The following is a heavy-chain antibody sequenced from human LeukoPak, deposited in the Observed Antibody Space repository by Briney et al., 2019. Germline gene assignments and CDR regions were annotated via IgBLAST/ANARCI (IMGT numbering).Heavy chain of an antibody. Sequence: SETLSLTCTVSGGSISSYYWSWIRQPPGKGLEWIGYIYYSGSTNYNPSLKSRVTISVDTSKNQFSLKLSSVTAADTAVYYCARAGYSSSWYKNWGQGTLVTVSS. D-gene: IGHD6-13*01. CDR2: IYYSGST. CDR3: ARAGYSSSWYKN. V-gene: IGHV4-59*12. J-gene: IGHJ4*02. CDR1: GGSISSYY.